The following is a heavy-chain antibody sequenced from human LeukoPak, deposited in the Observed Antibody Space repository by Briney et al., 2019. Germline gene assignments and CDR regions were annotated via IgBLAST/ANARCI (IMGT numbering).Heavy chain of an antibody. CDR3: ARLSRGVGAAKTFDY. V-gene: IGHV4-59*08. D-gene: IGHD1-26*01. CDR1: TGSLSTYH. J-gene: IGHJ4*02. Sequence: SETLSLTCTISTGSLSTYHWSWIQQPPGKPLEWIGHIFYSGKANYNPSLTSRVTMSVDTSKDQFSLRLTSVTAADTAVYYCARLSRGVGAAKTFDYWGQGILVTVSS. CDR2: IFYSGKA.